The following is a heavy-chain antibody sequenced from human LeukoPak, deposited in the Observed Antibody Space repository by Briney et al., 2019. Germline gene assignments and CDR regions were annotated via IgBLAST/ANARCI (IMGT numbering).Heavy chain of an antibody. V-gene: IGHV1-8*03. CDR3: ARVGIQLWLQGSSGYNWFDP. CDR2: MNPNSGNT. CDR1: GYTFTSYD. Sequence: GASVKVSCKASGYTFTSYDINWVRQATGQGLEWMGWMNPNSGNTGYAQKFQGRVTITRNTSISTAYMELSSLRSEDTAVYYCARVGIQLWLQGSSGYNWFDPWGQGTLVTVSS. J-gene: IGHJ5*02. D-gene: IGHD5-18*01.